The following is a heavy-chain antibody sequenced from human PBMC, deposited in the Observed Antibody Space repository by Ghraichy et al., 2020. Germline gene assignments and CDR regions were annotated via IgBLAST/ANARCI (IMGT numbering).Heavy chain of an antibody. CDR2: TYYRSKWYF. V-gene: IGHV6-1*01. CDR1: GDRVSSKTAA. J-gene: IGHJ3*02. CDR3: VRDSGLGLEALDI. D-gene: IGHD3/OR15-3a*01. Sequence: SQTLSLTCAISGDRVSSKTAAWNWIRQSPLRGLEWLGRTYYRSKWYFNYASSVIGRLSVNPVTSKNQFSLQLNFVTLDDSAVYYCVRDSGLGLEALDIWGQGTMVTVSS.